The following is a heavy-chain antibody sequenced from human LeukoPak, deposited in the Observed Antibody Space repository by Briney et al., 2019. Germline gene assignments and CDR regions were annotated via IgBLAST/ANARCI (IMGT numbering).Heavy chain of an antibody. CDR2: ISWNSGSI. V-gene: IGHV3-9*01. D-gene: IGHD6-6*01. CDR1: GFTLDDYA. J-gene: IGHJ4*02. CDR3: AKGSSSIAAPTDY. Sequence: GGSLSLSCAASGFTLDDYAMHWVRQAPGKGLEWVSGISWNSGSIGYADSVKGRFTISRDNAKNSLYLQMNSLRAEDTALYYCAKGSSSIAAPTDYWGQGTLVTVSS.